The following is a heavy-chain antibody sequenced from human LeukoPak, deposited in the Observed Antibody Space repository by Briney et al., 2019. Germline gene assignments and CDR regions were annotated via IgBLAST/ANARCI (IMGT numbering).Heavy chain of an antibody. V-gene: IGHV3-66*02. J-gene: IGHJ4*02. CDR3: AKDLDRYNWSDLDY. D-gene: IGHD1-1*01. Sequence: GGSLRLSCAASGFTVNNNYMSWVRQAPGKGLEWVSFISSAGSTYYADSVKGRFTISRDNSKNTLYLQMNSLRAEDTAVYYCAKDLDRYNWSDLDYWGQGTLVTVSS. CDR1: GFTVNNNY. CDR2: ISSAGST.